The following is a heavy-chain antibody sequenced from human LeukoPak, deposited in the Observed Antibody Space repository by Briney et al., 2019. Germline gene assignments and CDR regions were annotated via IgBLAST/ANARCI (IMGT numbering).Heavy chain of an antibody. V-gene: IGHV1-46*01. CDR2: INPSGGST. J-gene: IGHJ4*02. Sequence: ASVKVSCKASGYTFTSYYMHWVRQAPGQGLEWMGIINPSGGSTSYAQKFQGRVTMTRDTSTSTVYMELSSLRSEDTAVYYCGRARLKGPGAGRFAYWGQGTLVTVSS. CDR3: GRARLKGPGAGRFAY. CDR1: GYTFTSYY. D-gene: IGHD1-26*01.